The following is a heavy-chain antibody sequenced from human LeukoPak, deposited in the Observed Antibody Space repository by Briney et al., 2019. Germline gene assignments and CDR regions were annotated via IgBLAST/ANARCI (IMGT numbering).Heavy chain of an antibody. D-gene: IGHD2-2*01. CDR2: ISGNGGST. CDR1: GFTFNTYA. CDR3: ARTHCGTIGCYPYYFDN. V-gene: IGHV3-23*01. Sequence: PGGSLRLSCAASGFTFNTYAMSWVRQAPGKGLEWVSDISGNGGSTYYADSVKGRFTISRDNSKNSVYLDMDSLTVEDTAVYHCARTHCGTIGCYPYYFDNWGPGILVTVSS. J-gene: IGHJ4*02.